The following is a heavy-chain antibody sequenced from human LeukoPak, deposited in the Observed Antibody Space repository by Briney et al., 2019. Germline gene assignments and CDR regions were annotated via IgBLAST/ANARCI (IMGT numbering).Heavy chain of an antibody. CDR1: GYTFTSYD. CDR3: ARGYYDILTGLVNNYYYMDV. J-gene: IGHJ6*03. Sequence: ASVKVSCKASGYTFTSYDINWVRQATGQGLEWMGWMNPNSGNTGYAQKFQGRVTISRNTSISTAYMELSSLRSEDTAVYYCARGYYDILTGLVNNYYYMDVWGKGTTVTVSS. D-gene: IGHD3-9*01. CDR2: MNPNSGNT. V-gene: IGHV1-8*03.